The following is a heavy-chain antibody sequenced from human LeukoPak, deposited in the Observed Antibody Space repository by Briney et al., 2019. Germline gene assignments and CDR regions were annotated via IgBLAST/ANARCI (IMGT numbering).Heavy chain of an antibody. Sequence: PGGSLRLSCAASGFTFSDYYMSWIRQAPGKGLECVSYISDSTGYTNYADSVKGRFTISRDNARNSLYLQMNSLRAEDTAMYYCARGHRWFDPWGQGTLVTVSS. CDR2: ISDSTGYT. V-gene: IGHV3-11*05. CDR1: GFTFSDYY. J-gene: IGHJ5*02. CDR3: ARGHRWFDP.